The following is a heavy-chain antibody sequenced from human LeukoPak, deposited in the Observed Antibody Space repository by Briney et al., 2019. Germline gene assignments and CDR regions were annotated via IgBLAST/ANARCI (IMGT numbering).Heavy chain of an antibody. CDR3: ARQYSSGWPWFDP. Sequence: PSETLSLTCTVSGGSISSGGYYWGWIRQPPGTGLEWIGSIYYSGSTYYNPSLKSRVTISADTSKNQFSLKLTSVTAADAAVYYCARQYSSGWPWFDPWGQGTLVTVSS. CDR2: IYYSGST. D-gene: IGHD6-19*01. J-gene: IGHJ5*02. CDR1: GGSISSGGYY. V-gene: IGHV4-39*01.